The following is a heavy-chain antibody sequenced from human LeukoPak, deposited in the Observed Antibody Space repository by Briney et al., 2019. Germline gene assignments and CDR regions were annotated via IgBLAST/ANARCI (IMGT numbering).Heavy chain of an antibody. Sequence: SQTLSLTCAISGDSFSTNRATWTWLRQSPSRGLEWLGRTYYRSKWNTDYAVSMRSRITINPDTSKNQFSLQLSSVTPEDTAVYYCARLVGAAWFDSWGQGTLVIVSS. D-gene: IGHD1-26*01. V-gene: IGHV6-1*01. CDR1: GDSFSTNRAT. CDR2: TYYRSKWNT. J-gene: IGHJ5*01. CDR3: ARLVGAAWFDS.